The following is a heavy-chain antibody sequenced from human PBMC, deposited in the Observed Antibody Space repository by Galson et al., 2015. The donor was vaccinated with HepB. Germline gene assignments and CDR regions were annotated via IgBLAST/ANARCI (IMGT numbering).Heavy chain of an antibody. V-gene: IGHV1-3*01. CDR3: ARAYCGGDCYPTKNWFDP. CDR1: GSTFTSYA. CDR2: INAGNGNT. D-gene: IGHD2-21*02. Sequence: SVKVSCKASGSTFTSYAMHWVRQAPGQRLEWMGWINAGNGNTKYSQKFQGRVTITRDTSASTAYMELSSLRSEDTAVYYCARAYCGGDCYPTKNWFDPWGQGTLVTVSS. J-gene: IGHJ5*02.